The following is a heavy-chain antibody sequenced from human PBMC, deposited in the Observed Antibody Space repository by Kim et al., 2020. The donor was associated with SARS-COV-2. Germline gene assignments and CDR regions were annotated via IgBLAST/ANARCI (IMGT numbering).Heavy chain of an antibody. D-gene: IGHD3-22*01. CDR1: GFTFSRSG. V-gene: IGHV3-33*08. CDR2: IRKDGRNT. Sequence: GGSLRLSCVGSGFTFSRSGMHWVRQAPGKGLEWVAIIRKDGRNTYYAYSVKGRFTISRDNAKSTIYLQMNILRAEDTAVYYCARDRVYSRGYAFWDSW. CDR3: ARDRVYSRGYAFWDS. J-gene: IGHJ5*01.